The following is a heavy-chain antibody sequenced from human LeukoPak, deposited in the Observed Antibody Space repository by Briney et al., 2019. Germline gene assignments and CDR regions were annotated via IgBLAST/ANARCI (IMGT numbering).Heavy chain of an antibody. V-gene: IGHV4-59*01. Sequence: PSETLSLTCTVSGGSISSYYWSWIRQPPGKGLEWIWYFYYSGSTNYNPSLKSRVTISVDTSKNQFSLKLSSVTAADTAVYYCATGHGIVGATRAFDIWGQGTMVTVSS. J-gene: IGHJ3*02. CDR2: FYYSGST. D-gene: IGHD1-26*01. CDR1: GGSISSYY. CDR3: ATGHGIVGATRAFDI.